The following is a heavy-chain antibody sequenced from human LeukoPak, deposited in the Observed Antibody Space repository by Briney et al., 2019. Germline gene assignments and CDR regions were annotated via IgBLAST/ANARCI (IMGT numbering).Heavy chain of an antibody. CDR3: ARWGDSSGYYYPALFDC. D-gene: IGHD3-22*01. V-gene: IGHV1-2*02. J-gene: IGHJ4*02. Sequence: AASVKVSCKASGYTFTSYYMHWVRQAPGQGLEWMGWINPNSGGTNYAQNFQGRVTMTRDTSISTAYMELSRLRSDDTAVYYCARWGDSSGYYYPALFDCWGQGTLVTVSS. CDR2: INPNSGGT. CDR1: GYTFTSYY.